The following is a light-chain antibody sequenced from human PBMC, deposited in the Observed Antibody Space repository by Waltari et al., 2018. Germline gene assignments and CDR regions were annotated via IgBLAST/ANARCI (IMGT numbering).Light chain of an antibody. J-gene: IGKJ5*01. CDR3: HHYYIPPLT. Sequence: DIVMTQSPDFLAVSLGERATINCKSSQSIFSTSNSKTYISWYQQKPGQPPKLLIYWASTRGSGVPDRFSGSGSGTDFTLTISSLQAEDVAVYYCHHYYIPPLTFGQGTRLEIK. CDR2: WAS. CDR1: QSIFSTSNSKTY. V-gene: IGKV4-1*01.